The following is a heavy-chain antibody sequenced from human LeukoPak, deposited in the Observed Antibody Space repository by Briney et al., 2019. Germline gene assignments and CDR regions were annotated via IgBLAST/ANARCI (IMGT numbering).Heavy chain of an antibody. Sequence: PGGSLRLSCAASGFTFNSHSMSWVRQAPGKRLEWVANVREDGSEINYADSVKGRFTISRDNARNSLYLQMNILRAEDTAIYFCARLLHFERSVYRPVDFWGQRTLVSVSS. D-gene: IGHD3-22*01. V-gene: IGHV3-7*01. J-gene: IGHJ4*02. CDR2: VREDGSEI. CDR1: GFTFNSHS. CDR3: ARLLHFERSVYRPVDF.